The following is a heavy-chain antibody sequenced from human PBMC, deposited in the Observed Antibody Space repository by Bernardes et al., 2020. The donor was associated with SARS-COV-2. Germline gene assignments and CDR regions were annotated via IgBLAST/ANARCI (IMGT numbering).Heavy chain of an antibody. Sequence: GGSLRLSCAASGFTFSSYDMHWARQATGKGLEWVSAIGTAGDTYYPGSVKGRFTISRENAKNSLYLQMNSLRAEDTAVYYCARAGRGKGSSSWYLNPLYYYFDYWGQGTLVTVSS. CDR3: ARAGRGKGSSSWYLNPLYYYFDY. J-gene: IGHJ4*02. D-gene: IGHD6-13*01. V-gene: IGHV3-13*01. CDR1: GFTFSSYD. CDR2: IGTAGDT.